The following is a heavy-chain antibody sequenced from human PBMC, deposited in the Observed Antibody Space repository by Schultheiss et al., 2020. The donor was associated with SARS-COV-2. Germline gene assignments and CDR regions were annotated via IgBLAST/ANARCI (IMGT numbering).Heavy chain of an antibody. D-gene: IGHD3-22*01. CDR3: ARGGYYDRSGYYSHDY. Sequence: GGSLRLSCAASGFTFSSYAMSWVRQAPGKGLEWVSIIRGSGDNTYYANSVKGRFTISRDNSKNTASLQMDSLRADDTAVYFCARGGYYDRSGYYSHDYWGQGTLVTVSS. J-gene: IGHJ4*02. V-gene: IGHV3-23*01. CDR2: IRGSGDNT. CDR1: GFTFSSYA.